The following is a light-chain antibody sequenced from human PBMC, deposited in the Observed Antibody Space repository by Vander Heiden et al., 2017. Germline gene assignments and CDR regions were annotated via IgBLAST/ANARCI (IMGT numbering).Light chain of an antibody. CDR3: QRDNSYSLT. CDR2: DAS. J-gene: IGKJ4*01. CDR1: QSISSW. Sequence: DIQMTQSPSTLSASVGDRVTITCRASQSISSWLAWYQQKPGKAPKLLIYDASSLESGVPSRFSGSRSGTEFTLTISSLQPDDFATYYCQRDNSYSLTFGGGTKVEIK. V-gene: IGKV1-5*01.